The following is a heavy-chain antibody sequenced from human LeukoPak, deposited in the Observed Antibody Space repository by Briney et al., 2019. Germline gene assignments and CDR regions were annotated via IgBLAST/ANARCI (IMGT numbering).Heavy chain of an antibody. CDR2: IRQDGGEK. V-gene: IGHV3-7*01. CDR3: ARDGTAAGLYFDL. Sequence: QPGGSLRLSCAVSGFTFTDYWMNWVRQAPGKGLEWVASIRQDGGEKSYVDSVKGRFTISRDNTKNSLYLQINSLRAEDTAVYYCARDGTAAGLYFDLWGQGTLVTVSS. D-gene: IGHD6-13*01. CDR1: GFTFTDYW. J-gene: IGHJ4*01.